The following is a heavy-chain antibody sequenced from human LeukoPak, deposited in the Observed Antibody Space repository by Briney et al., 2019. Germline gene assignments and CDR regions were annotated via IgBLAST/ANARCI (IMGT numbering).Heavy chain of an antibody. CDR2: INPNSGDT. CDR1: GYTFTGYF. J-gene: IGHJ4*02. CDR3: AREGGDYTSTSCPHDY. Sequence: AAVKVSRKASGYTFTGYFIHWVRQAPGQGLEWMGCINPNSGDTNYAQKFQGRGTMTRDTAISTAYMELNMLRFGDTAVYYCAREGGDYTSTSCPHDYWGQGTLVTVSS. D-gene: IGHD2-2*01. V-gene: IGHV1-2*02.